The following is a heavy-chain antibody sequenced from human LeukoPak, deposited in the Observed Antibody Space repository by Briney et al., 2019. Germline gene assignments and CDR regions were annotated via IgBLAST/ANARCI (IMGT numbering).Heavy chain of an antibody. J-gene: IGHJ4*02. CDR2: IYYSGST. CDR1: GGSISSSSYY. CDR3: AREGLDIVVVVAATPDGRFDY. D-gene: IGHD2-15*01. V-gene: IGHV4-39*07. Sequence: PSETLSLTCTVSGGSISSSSYYWGWIRQPPGKGLEWIGSIYYSGSTYYNPSLKSRVTISVDTSKNQFSLKLSSVTAADTAVYYCAREGLDIVVVVAATPDGRFDYWGQGTLVTVSS.